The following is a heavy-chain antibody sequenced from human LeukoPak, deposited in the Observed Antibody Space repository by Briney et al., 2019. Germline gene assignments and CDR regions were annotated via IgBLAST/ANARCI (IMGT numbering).Heavy chain of an antibody. Sequence: GGSLRLSCAASGFTFSSYDMHRVRQGTGKGLEWVSAIGTAGDTYYPGSVKGRFTISRENAKNSLYLQMNSLRAGDTAVYYCARALRYDSSGPTDAFDIWGQGTMVTVSS. V-gene: IGHV3-13*01. CDR1: GFTFSSYD. J-gene: IGHJ3*02. CDR3: ARALRYDSSGPTDAFDI. CDR2: IGTAGDT. D-gene: IGHD3-22*01.